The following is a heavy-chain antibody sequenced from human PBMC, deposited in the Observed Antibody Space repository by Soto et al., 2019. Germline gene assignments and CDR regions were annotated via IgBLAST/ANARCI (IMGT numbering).Heavy chain of an antibody. J-gene: IGHJ5*02. D-gene: IGHD2-15*01. Sequence: QVQLVQSGAEVKKPGSSVRVSCKASGGSFSTYAFSWVRQAPGHGLEWMGGIIPIFDSPYYAQNFQGRVTIAADRSTSTVYMELSSLTPEDTAVYYCARGAECRGYCLKKFTWLDLWGQGTLVTVSS. CDR3: ARGAECRGYCLKKFTWLDL. V-gene: IGHV1-69*06. CDR2: IIPIFDSP. CDR1: GGSFSTYA.